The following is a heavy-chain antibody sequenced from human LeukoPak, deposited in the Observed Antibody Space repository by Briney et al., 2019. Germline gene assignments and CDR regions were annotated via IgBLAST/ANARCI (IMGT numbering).Heavy chain of an antibody. D-gene: IGHD1-26*01. CDR1: GFTFSSYS. J-gene: IGHJ4*02. CDR2: ISSSSSYI. CDR3: ARDVKRGIVGATYFDY. V-gene: IGHV3-21*01. Sequence: GGSLRLSCAASGFTFSSYSMNWVRQAPGKGLEWVSSISSSSSYIYYADSVKGRFTISRDNAKNSLYLQMNSLRAEDTAVYYCARDVKRGIVGATYFDYWGQGTLVTVSS.